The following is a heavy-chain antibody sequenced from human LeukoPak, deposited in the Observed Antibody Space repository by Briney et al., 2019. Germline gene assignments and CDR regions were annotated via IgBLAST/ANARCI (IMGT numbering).Heavy chain of an antibody. CDR2: INSDGINT. CDR1: GFTFSNYW. D-gene: IGHD3-22*01. J-gene: IGHJ5*02. CDR3: ARDLGQYYDTSDNWFDP. V-gene: IGHV3-74*01. Sequence: GSLRLSCAASGFTFSNYWMHWVRQDPGKGLVWVSRINSDGINTSYADSVKGRFTISRDNAKNTLNLQMNSLRAEDTAVYYCARDLGQYYDTSDNWFDPWGQGTLVTVSS.